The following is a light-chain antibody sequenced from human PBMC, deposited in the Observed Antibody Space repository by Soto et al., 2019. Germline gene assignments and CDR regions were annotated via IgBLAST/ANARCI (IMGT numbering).Light chain of an antibody. V-gene: IGLV4-69*01. CDR2: LNSDGSH. Sequence: QPVLTQSPAASASLGASVKLTCTLSRGHSNYAIAWHQQQPEKGPRYLMKLNSDGSHNKGDGIPDRFSGSSSGAERYLTISSLQSEDEADYYCQTWGTGPWVFGGGTKVTVL. J-gene: IGLJ3*02. CDR3: QTWGTGPWV. CDR1: RGHSNYA.